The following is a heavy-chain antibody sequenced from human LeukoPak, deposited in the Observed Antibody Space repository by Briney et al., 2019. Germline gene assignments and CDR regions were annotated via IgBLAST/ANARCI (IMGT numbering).Heavy chain of an antibody. V-gene: IGHV1-18*01. Sequence: VASVKVSCKASGYTFTSYGISWVRQAPGQGLEWMGWISAYNGNTNYAQKLQGRVTMTTDTSTSTAYMELRSLRSDDTAVYYCARGIVVVPAAKGPLVVVAATGLDYWGQGTLVTVSS. D-gene: IGHD2-2*01. CDR2: ISAYNGNT. J-gene: IGHJ4*02. CDR1: GYTFTSYG. CDR3: ARGIVVVPAAKGPLVVVAATGLDY.